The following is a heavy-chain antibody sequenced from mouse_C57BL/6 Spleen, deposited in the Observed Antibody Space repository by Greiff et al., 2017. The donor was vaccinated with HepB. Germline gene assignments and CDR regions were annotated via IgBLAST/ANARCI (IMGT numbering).Heavy chain of an antibody. Sequence: EVMLVESEGGLVQPGSSMKLSCTASGFTFSDYYMAWVRQVPEKGLEWVANINYDGSSTYYLDSLKSRFIISRDNAKNILYLQMSSLKSEDTATYYCARDSPYYYGSSYGYCDVWGTGTTVTVSS. CDR2: INYDGSST. CDR1: GFTFSDYY. J-gene: IGHJ1*03. CDR3: ARDSPYYYGSSYGYCDV. V-gene: IGHV5-16*01. D-gene: IGHD1-1*01.